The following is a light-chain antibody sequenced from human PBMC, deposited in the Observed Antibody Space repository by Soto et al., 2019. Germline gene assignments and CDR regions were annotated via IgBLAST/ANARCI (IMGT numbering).Light chain of an antibody. Sequence: DIQMTQSPSSLSASVGDRVTITCRASQSISSYLNWYQQKPGKAPKLLIYAASSLQSGVPSRFSGSGSGTDFTFTISSLQAEDIATYFCQQYDSVFTFGQGTRLEIK. V-gene: IGKV1-33*01. CDR3: QQYDSVFT. CDR2: AAS. J-gene: IGKJ5*01. CDR1: QSISSY.